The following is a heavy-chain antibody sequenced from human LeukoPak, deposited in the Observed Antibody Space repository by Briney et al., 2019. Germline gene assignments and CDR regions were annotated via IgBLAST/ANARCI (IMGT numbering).Heavy chain of an antibody. Sequence: GGSLRLSCAASGFTFTSYAMSWVRQAPGKGLEWVSAISGSGGSTYYADSVKGRFTISRDNSKNTLYLQMNSLRAEDTAVFYCAKDRKQWLVRNFDYWGQGTLVTVSS. V-gene: IGHV3-23*01. CDR3: AKDRKQWLVRNFDY. D-gene: IGHD6-19*01. J-gene: IGHJ4*02. CDR1: GFTFTSYA. CDR2: ISGSGGST.